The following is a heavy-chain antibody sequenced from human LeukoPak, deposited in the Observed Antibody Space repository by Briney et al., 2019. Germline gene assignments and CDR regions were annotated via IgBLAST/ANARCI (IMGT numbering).Heavy chain of an antibody. J-gene: IGHJ4*02. CDR3: ARGMGIAAAGIDY. V-gene: IGHV4-34*01. D-gene: IGHD6-13*01. Sequence: SETLSLTCAVYGGSFSGYYWSWIRQPPGKGLEWIGEINHSGSTNYNPSLKSRVTISIDTSKNQFSLKLSSVTAADTAVYYCARGMGIAAAGIDYWGQGTLVTVSS. CDR2: INHSGST. CDR1: GGSFSGYY.